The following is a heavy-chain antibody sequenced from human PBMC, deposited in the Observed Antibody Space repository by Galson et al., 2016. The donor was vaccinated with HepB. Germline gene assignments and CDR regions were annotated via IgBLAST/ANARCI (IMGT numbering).Heavy chain of an antibody. CDR1: GGSISSGGYC. CDR3: AHYGQGQFDY. J-gene: IGHJ4*02. V-gene: IGHV4-31*03. D-gene: IGHD3-16*01. Sequence: TLSLTCTVSGGSISSGGYCWSWIRQHPGKGLEWIGYIYDSGSPYHNPSLQSRVAISVDTSNNQFSLKLSSVTAADTAVYYCAHYGQGQFDYWGQGILVTVPS. CDR2: IYDSGSP.